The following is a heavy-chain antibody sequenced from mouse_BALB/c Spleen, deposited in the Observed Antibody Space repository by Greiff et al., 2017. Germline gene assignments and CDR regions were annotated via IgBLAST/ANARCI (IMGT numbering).Heavy chain of an antibody. CDR2: IWGGGST. V-gene: IGHV2-6-4*01. D-gene: IGHD2-3*01. J-gene: IGHJ3*01. CDR3: ATETGDGYYASFAY. CDR1: GFSLSRYS. Sequence: VKLMESGPGLVAPSQILSITCTVSGFSLSRYSVHWVRQPPGKGLEWLGMIWGGGSTDYNSALKSRLSISKDNSKSQVFLKMNSLQTDDTAMYYCATETGDGYYASFAYWGQGTLVTVSA.